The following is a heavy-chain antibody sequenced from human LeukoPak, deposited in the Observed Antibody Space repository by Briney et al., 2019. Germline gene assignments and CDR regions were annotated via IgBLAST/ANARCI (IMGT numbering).Heavy chain of an antibody. D-gene: IGHD3-10*01. CDR3: TTRGYYGSGSYPPWYYFDY. CDR1: GFTFSNAW. V-gene: IGHV3-15*01. J-gene: IGHJ4*02. Sequence: GGPLRLSCAASGFTFSNAWMSWVRQAPGKGLEWVGRIKSKTDGGTTDYAAPVKGRFTISRDDSKNTLYLQMNSLKTEDTAVYYCTTRGYYGSGSYPPWYYFDYWGQGTLVTVSS. CDR2: IKSKTDGGTT.